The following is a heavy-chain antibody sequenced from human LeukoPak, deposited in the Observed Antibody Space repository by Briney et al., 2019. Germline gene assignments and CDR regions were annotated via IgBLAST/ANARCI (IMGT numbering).Heavy chain of an antibody. CDR1: GFTFREYS. V-gene: IGHV3-23*01. Sequence: TGGPLRLSCAASGFTFREYSMSWVRQAPGKGLEWVSNIRSNGGDTYYTDSVKGRFTISRDNSKNTLYLEMNSLRAEDTAVYYCAKGGYTTWFDPWGQGTLVTVSS. D-gene: IGHD2-15*01. CDR2: IRSNGGDT. J-gene: IGHJ5*02. CDR3: AKGGYTTWFDP.